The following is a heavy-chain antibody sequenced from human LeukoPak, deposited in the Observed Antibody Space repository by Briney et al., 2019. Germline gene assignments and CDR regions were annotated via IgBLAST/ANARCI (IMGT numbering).Heavy chain of an antibody. CDR1: GGSISPYY. D-gene: IGHD5-12*01. CDR2: IYSSGSA. V-gene: IGHV4-59*08. Sequence: PSETLSLTCTVSGGSISPYYWSWIRQPPGKGLEWIGYIYSSGSANYNPSLKSRVTISVDTSKNQFSLKLSSVTAADTAVYYCARMGGYSGYATHWGRGTLVTVSS. CDR3: ARMGGYSGYATH. J-gene: IGHJ4*02.